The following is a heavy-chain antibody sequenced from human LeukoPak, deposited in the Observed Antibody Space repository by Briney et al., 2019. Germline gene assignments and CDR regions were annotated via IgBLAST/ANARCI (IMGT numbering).Heavy chain of an antibody. J-gene: IGHJ5*02. Sequence: QTGGSLRLSCAAPGFIFSQYSMNWVRQAPGKGREWVSHIRSSSETFYADSVKGRFTISRDNARNSLYLQMNNLRGEDTAIYYCARDAGNSGYGCDLWGQGTLVTVSS. CDR1: GFIFSQYS. CDR3: ARDAGNSGYGCDL. D-gene: IGHD5-12*01. V-gene: IGHV3-48*01. CDR2: IRSSSET.